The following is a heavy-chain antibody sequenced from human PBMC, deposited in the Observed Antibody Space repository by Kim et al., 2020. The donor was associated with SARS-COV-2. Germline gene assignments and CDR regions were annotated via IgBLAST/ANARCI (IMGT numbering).Heavy chain of an antibody. CDR3: ARMWVEGTEYAMDV. J-gene: IGHJ6*02. CDR2: VYPEDSDT. D-gene: IGHD1-1*01. CDR1: GFEFTDYW. V-gene: IGHV5-51*01. Sequence: GESLKISCKGSGFEFTDYWIAWVRQRPGKGLEWMAMVYPEDSDTRYSPSFQGQVTISADTSIRTAYLQWSSLRASDTAMYYCARMWVEGTEYAMDVWGQGTTVTVSS.